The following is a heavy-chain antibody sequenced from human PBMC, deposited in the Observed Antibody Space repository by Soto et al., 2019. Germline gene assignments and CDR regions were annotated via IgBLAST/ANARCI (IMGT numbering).Heavy chain of an antibody. CDR1: GGSISSHY. Sequence: SETLSLTCTVSGGSISSHYWSWIRQTPEKGLEWIGYIYHTGRTSYNPSLKSRVTMSADTSKKQFSLRLSSVTPADTAVYYCARDQIRTSCYDYWGQDILVTVSS. J-gene: IGHJ4*02. CDR3: ARDQIRTSCYDY. D-gene: IGHD2-2*01. CDR2: IYHTGRT. V-gene: IGHV4-59*11.